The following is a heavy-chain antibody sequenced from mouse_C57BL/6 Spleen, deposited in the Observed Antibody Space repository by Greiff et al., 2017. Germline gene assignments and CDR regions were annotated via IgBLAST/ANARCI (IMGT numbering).Heavy chain of an antibody. CDR2: INPYNGGT. V-gene: IGHV1-19*01. CDR1: GYTFTDYY. Sequence: VQLQQSGPVLVKPGASVKMSCKASGYTFTDYYMNWVKQSHGKSLEWIGVINPYNGGTSYNQKFKGKATLTVDKSSSTAYMELHSLTSEDSAVYYCARGYGSSYWYFDVWGTGTTVTVSS. CDR3: ARGYGSSYWYFDV. J-gene: IGHJ1*03. D-gene: IGHD1-1*01.